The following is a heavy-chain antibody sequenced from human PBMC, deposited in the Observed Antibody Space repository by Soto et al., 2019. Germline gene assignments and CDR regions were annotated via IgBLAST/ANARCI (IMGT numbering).Heavy chain of an antibody. V-gene: IGHV4-39*01. Sequence: PSETLSLTCTVSGGSISSSNYYWGWIRQPPGKGLEWIGSIYYSGSTYYNPSLKSRVTICVDTSKNQFSLKLSSVTAADTAVYDCPRDVRGEFDYCGQGTPVTVYS. CDR3: PRDVRGEFDY. J-gene: IGHJ4*02. D-gene: IGHD3-10*02. CDR2: IYYSGST. CDR1: GGSISSSNYY.